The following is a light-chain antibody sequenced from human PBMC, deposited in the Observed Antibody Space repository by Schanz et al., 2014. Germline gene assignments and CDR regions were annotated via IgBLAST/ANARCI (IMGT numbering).Light chain of an antibody. CDR2: DAS. CDR1: QSISTW. Sequence: DIQMTQSPSTLSASVGDTVTITCRASQSISTWLAWYQQKPGKAPKLLIYDASSLESGVPSRFSGSGSGTEFTLTIRSLQPDDFATYYCQQLNSYPALTFGGGTKVEI. J-gene: IGKJ4*01. V-gene: IGKV1-5*01. CDR3: QQLNSYPALT.